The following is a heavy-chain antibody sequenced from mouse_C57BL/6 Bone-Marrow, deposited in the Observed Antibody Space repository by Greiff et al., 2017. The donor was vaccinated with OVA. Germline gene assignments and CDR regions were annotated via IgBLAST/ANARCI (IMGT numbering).Heavy chain of an antibody. D-gene: IGHD1-1*01. CDR3: ARSQYFGNSPCFAY. Sequence: VQGVESGPELVKPGASVKISCKASGYAFSSSWMNWVKQRPGKGLEWIGRIYPGDGDTNYNGKVKGKATLTADKSSSTAYMQLSSLTSEDSAVYVFARSQYFGNSPCFAYWGQGTLVTVSA. CDR2: IYPGDGDT. V-gene: IGHV1-82*01. CDR1: GYAFSSSW. J-gene: IGHJ3*01.